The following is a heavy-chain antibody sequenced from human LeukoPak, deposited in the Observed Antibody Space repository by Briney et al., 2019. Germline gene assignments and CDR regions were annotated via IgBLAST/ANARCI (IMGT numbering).Heavy chain of an antibody. CDR1: GGTFSSYA. J-gene: IGHJ4*02. D-gene: IGHD1-7*01. CDR2: IIPILGTA. Sequence: SVTXSXXASGGTFSSYAISWVRQAPGQGLEWMGGIIPILGTANYAQKFQGRVTITTDESTSTAYMELSRLRSDDTAVYYCARDRHNWNYGYDYWGQGTLVTVSS. CDR3: ARDRHNWNYGYDY. V-gene: IGHV1-69*05.